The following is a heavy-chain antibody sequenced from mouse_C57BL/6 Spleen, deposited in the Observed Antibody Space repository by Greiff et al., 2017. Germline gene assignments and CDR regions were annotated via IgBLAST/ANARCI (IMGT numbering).Heavy chain of an antibody. J-gene: IGHJ4*01. V-gene: IGHV1-66*01. D-gene: IGHD1-1*01. Sequence: QVQLQQSGPELVKPGASVKISCKASGYSFTSYYIHWVKQRPGQGLEWIGWIYPGSGNTKYNEKFKGKATLTADTSSSTAYMQLSSLTSEDSAVYYCARENYGSSRYAMDYWGQGTSVTVSS. CDR2: IYPGSGNT. CDR1: GYSFTSYY. CDR3: ARENYGSSRYAMDY.